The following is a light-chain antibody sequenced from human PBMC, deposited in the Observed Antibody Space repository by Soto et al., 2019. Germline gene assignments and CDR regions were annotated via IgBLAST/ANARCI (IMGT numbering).Light chain of an antibody. CDR1: QSVAYTSNKKTY. CDR3: QQYYSPLWT. CDR2: WSS. J-gene: IGKJ1*01. V-gene: IGKV4-1*01. Sequence: DIVMTQSPDSLAVSLGERATINCKSSQSVAYTSNKKTYVAWYQQKAGQPPKLLLYWSSTRASGVPDRFSGSGSGTDFTLTIISLQAEDVDVYYCQQYYSPLWTFGQGTKVQIK.